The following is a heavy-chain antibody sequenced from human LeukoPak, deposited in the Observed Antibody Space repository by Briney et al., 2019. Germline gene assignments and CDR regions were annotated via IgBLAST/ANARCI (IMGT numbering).Heavy chain of an antibody. CDR3: AKAAMYTSGWYGDY. D-gene: IGHD6-19*01. CDR1: GFTFSNYA. J-gene: IGHJ4*02. CDR2: ISGSGGRT. V-gene: IGHV3-23*01. Sequence: GGSLRLSCAASGFTFSNYAMGWVRQAPGEGLEGVSAISGSGGRTFYADSVKGRFTISRDNSKNTLYLQMNSLRAEDTAIYYCAKAAMYTSGWYGDYWGQGTLVTVSS.